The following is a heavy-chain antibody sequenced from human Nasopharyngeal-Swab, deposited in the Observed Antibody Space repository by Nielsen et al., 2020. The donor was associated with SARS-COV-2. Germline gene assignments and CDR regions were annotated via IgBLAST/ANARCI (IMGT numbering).Heavy chain of an antibody. V-gene: IGHV5-10-1*01. Sequence: GGSLRLSCQGSGYLFINYFISWVRQMPGKGLEWMGMIDPSDSFTKYSPAFQGHVTISTDKSISTAYLQWSSLKASDTAMYYCARRTSHELNPGTLDVWGQGTTVTVSS. J-gene: IGHJ6*02. CDR1: GYLFINYF. CDR2: IDPSDSFT. CDR3: ARRTSHELNPGTLDV. D-gene: IGHD1-7*01.